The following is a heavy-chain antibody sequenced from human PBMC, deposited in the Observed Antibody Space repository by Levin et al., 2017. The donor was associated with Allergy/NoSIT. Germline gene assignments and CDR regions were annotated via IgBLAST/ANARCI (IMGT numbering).Heavy chain of an antibody. Sequence: QPGGSLRLSCAASGFTFSSYVMNWVRQAPGKGLEWVSAISGSGGSTYYADSVKGRFTISRDNSKNTLYLQMNSLRAEDTAVYYCAKDTPLCSSGCPYDYWGQGTLVTVSS. CDR2: ISGSGGST. CDR3: AKDTPLCSSGCPYDY. V-gene: IGHV3-23*01. J-gene: IGHJ4*02. CDR1: GFTFSSYV. D-gene: IGHD6-19*01.